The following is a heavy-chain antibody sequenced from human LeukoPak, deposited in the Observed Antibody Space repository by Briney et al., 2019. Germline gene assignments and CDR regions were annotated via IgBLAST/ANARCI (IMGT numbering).Heavy chain of an antibody. CDR3: ARGDRVQLWSDY. CDR1: GYTFSSYD. D-gene: IGHD5-18*01. J-gene: IGHJ4*02. CDR2: MNPNSGNT. Sequence: VSVKVSCKASGYTFSSYDMNWVRQATGQGLEWMGWMNPNSGNTGYAQKFQGRVTMTRNTSTSTAYMELSSLRSEDTAVYYCARGDRVQLWSDYWGQGTLVTVFS. V-gene: IGHV1-8*01.